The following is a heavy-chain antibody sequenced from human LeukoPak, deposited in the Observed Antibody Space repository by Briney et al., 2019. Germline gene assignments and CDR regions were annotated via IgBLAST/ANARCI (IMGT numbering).Heavy chain of an antibody. CDR3: ARIWIQLFTPDFDL. CDR2: IIPIFGTA. V-gene: IGHV1-69*13. D-gene: IGHD5-18*01. Sequence: GASVKVSCKASGGTFSSYAISWVRQAPGQGLEWMGGIIPIFGTANYAQKFQGRVTITADESTSTAYMELSSLRSDDTAIYYCARIWIQLFTPDFDLWGQGTLVTVSS. CDR1: GGTFSSYA. J-gene: IGHJ4*02.